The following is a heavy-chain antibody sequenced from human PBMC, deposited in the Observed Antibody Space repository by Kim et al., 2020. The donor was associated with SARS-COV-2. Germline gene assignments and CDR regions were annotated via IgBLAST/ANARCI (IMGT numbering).Heavy chain of an antibody. Sequence: ASVKVSCKAAGHTFTTYAMHWVRQAPGQRFEWMGWINNGNGDTKYSLKFQDRVTISRDTSASTVYMDVSSLTSEDTAVYYCAYRPGIAVAGLHHWGQGTLVTVSS. J-gene: IGHJ5*02. V-gene: IGHV1-3*04. CDR1: GHTFTTYA. CDR3: AYRPGIAVAGLHH. CDR2: INNGNGDT. D-gene: IGHD6-19*01.